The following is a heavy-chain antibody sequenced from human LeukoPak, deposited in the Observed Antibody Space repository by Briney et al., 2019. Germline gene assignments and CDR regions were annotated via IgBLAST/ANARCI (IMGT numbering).Heavy chain of an antibody. CDR3: AKYRGRAGRDYYGMDV. V-gene: IGHV3-23*01. J-gene: IGHJ6*02. D-gene: IGHD6-19*01. CDR2: ISGSGGST. CDR1: GFTFSSYA. Sequence: GASLRLSCAASGFTFSSYAMSWVRQAPGKGLEWVSAISGSGGSTYYADSVKGRFTISRDNSKNTLYLQMNSLRAEDTAVYYCAKYRGRAGRDYYGMDVWGQGTTVTVSS.